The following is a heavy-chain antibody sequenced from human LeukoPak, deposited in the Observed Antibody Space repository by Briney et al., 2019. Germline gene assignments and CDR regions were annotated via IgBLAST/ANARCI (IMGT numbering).Heavy chain of an antibody. CDR2: IYYSGST. CDR3: ARDGGSWMNWFDP. CDR1: GGSISSYY. J-gene: IGHJ5*02. D-gene: IGHD6-13*01. Sequence: PSETLSLTCTVSGGSISSYYWSWIRQPPGKGLEWIGYIYYSGSTNYNPSLKSRVTISVDTSKNQFSLKLSSVTAADTAVYYCARDGGSWMNWFDPWGQGTLVTVSS. V-gene: IGHV4-59*01.